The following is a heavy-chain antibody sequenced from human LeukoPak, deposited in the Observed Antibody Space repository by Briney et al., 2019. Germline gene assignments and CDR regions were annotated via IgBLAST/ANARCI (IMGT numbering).Heavy chain of an antibody. D-gene: IGHD5-18*01. J-gene: IGHJ5*02. V-gene: IGHV6-1*01. CDR1: GDSVSSNSAA. Sequence: PSQTLSLTCAISGDSVSSNSAAWNWIRQSPSRGLESLGRTYYRSKWYNDYAVSVKSRITINPDTSKNQFSLQLNSVTPEDTAVYYCARKVDSGYSYGSSDWFDPWGQGTLVTVSS. CDR3: ARKVDSGYSYGSSDWFDP. CDR2: TYYRSKWYN.